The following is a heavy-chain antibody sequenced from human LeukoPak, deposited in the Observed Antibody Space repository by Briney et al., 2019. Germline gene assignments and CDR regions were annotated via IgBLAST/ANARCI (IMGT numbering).Heavy chain of an antibody. CDR1: GFTFSSYA. Sequence: RTGGSLRLSCAASGFTFSSYAMNWVRQAPGKGLEWVSSISSSSTYIHYADSVKGRFTISRDNAKNSLYLQMDSLRAEDTAVYYCARVGSGWDDAFDIWGQGTMVTVSS. D-gene: IGHD6-19*01. J-gene: IGHJ3*02. V-gene: IGHV3-21*01. CDR3: ARVGSGWDDAFDI. CDR2: ISSSSTYI.